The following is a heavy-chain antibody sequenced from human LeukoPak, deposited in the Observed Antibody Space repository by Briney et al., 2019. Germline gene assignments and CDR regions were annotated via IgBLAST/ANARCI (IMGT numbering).Heavy chain of an antibody. Sequence: AASVKVSCKASGYTFTDYALHWVRQAPGQRLEWMGRINAGDTKYSQNFQDRVTITRDTSATTAYMELSSLTSEDTAVYYCARGRGSGSYRQLDYWGQGTLVTVSS. CDR3: ARGRGSGSYRQLDY. CDR1: GYTFTDYA. D-gene: IGHD3-10*01. CDR2: INAGDT. V-gene: IGHV1-3*01. J-gene: IGHJ4*02.